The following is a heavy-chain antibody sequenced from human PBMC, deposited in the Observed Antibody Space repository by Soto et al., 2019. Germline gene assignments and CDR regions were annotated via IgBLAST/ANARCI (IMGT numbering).Heavy chain of an antibody. J-gene: IGHJ4*02. CDR2: ISYDGRNK. CDR3: AKVHGGSTSTITSIIDY. CDR1: GFTFSSYG. V-gene: IGHV3-30*18. Sequence: QVQLGESGGGVVQPGRSLRLSCAASGFTFSSYGMHWVRQAPGKGLEWVAVISYDGRNKYYADSVKGRLTISRDNSKNTLYLQMNSLRAEDTSVYYCAKVHGGSTSTITSIIDYWGRRTQVSVSS. D-gene: IGHD5-12*01.